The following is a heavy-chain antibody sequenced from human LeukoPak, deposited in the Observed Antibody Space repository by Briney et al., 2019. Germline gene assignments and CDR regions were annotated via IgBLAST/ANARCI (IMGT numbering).Heavy chain of an antibody. CDR3: AKGDIAAAAPFDY. CDR1: GFTFSSYG. J-gene: IGHJ4*02. V-gene: IGHV3-30*18. D-gene: IGHD6-13*01. Sequence: TGGSPRLSCAASGFTFSSYGMHWVRQAPGKGLEWVAVISYDGSNKYYADSVKGRFTISRDNSKNTLYLQMNSLRAEDTAVYYCAKGDIAAAAPFDYWGQGTLVTVSS. CDR2: ISYDGSNK.